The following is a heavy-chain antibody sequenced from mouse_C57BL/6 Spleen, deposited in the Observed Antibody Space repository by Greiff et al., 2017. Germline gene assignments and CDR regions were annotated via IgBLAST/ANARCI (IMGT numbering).Heavy chain of an antibody. Sequence: QVQLQQSGAELVRPGTSVKLSCKASGYTFTSYWMHWVKQRPGQGLEWIGVIDPSDSYTNYNQKFKGKATLTVDTSSRTAYMQLSSLRSEDSAVEYCARGDDYYGSSLYFDYWGQGTTLTVSS. V-gene: IGHV1-59*01. J-gene: IGHJ2*01. CDR2: IDPSDSYT. D-gene: IGHD1-1*01. CDR1: GYTFTSYW. CDR3: ARGDDYYGSSLYFDY.